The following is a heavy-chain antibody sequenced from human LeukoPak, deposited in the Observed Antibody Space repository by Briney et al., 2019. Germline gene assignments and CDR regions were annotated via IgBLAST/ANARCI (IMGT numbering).Heavy chain of an antibody. CDR1: GFTFSSYG. CDR3: AKDRDGYNFPGY. Sequence: GGTLRLSCAASGFTFSSYGMHWVRQAPGKGREWVAVIWYDGSNKYYADSVKGRFTISRDNSKNTLYLQMNSLRAEDTAVYYCAKDRDGYNFPGYRGQGTLVTVSS. J-gene: IGHJ4*02. V-gene: IGHV3-33*06. CDR2: IWYDGSNK. D-gene: IGHD5-24*01.